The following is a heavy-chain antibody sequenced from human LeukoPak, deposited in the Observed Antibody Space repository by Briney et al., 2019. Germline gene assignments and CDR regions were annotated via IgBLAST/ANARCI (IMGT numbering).Heavy chain of an antibody. V-gene: IGHV4-39*01. CDR3: ARGYSSNWYNWYFDL. CDR2: IYYSGST. D-gene: IGHD6-13*01. Sequence: PSETLSLTCTVSGGSISSSSYYWGWIRQPPGKGLEWIGSIYYSGSTYYNPSLKSRVTISVDTSKNQFSLKLSSVTAADTAVYYCARGYSSNWYNWYFDLWGRGTLVTVSS. CDR1: GGSISSSSYY. J-gene: IGHJ2*01.